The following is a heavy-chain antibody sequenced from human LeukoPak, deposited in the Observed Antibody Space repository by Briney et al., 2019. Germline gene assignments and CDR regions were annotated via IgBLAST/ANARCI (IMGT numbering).Heavy chain of an antibody. D-gene: IGHD5-12*01. CDR1: GYTFTSYD. CDR2: IIPILGIA. J-gene: IGHJ4*02. CDR3: ARIFGRDGYNLFDY. Sequence: SVKVSCKASGYTFTSYDISWVRQAPGQGLEWMGRIIPILGIANYAQKFQGRVTITADKSTSTAYMELSSLRSEDTAVYYCARIFGRDGYNLFDYWGQGTLVTVSS. V-gene: IGHV1-69*04.